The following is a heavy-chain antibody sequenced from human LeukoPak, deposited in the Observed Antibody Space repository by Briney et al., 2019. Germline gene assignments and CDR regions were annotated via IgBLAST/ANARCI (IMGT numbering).Heavy chain of an antibody. Sequence: QAGGSLRLSCEASGFTFSHYGMHWVRQAPGKGLEWVAVIWSDATNQYYADSVKGRFTISRDNFKRTVSLQMNTLRVEDTAVYYCARLGSRPYWGQGTLVTVSS. CDR3: ARLGSRPY. CDR1: GFTFSHYG. V-gene: IGHV3-33*01. CDR2: IWSDATNQ. D-gene: IGHD1-26*01. J-gene: IGHJ4*02.